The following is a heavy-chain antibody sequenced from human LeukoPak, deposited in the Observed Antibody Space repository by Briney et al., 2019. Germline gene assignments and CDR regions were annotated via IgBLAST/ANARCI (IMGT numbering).Heavy chain of an antibody. CDR2: IWYDGSNK. CDR1: GFTFSSYG. J-gene: IGHJ5*02. CDR3: ARDHTPLYYDFWSGFNWFDP. Sequence: GGSLRLSCAASGFTFSSYGTHWVRQAPGKGLEWVAVIWYDGSNKYYADSMKGRFTISRDNSKNTLYLQMNSLRAEDTAVYYCARDHTPLYYDFWSGFNWFDPWGQGTLVTVSS. V-gene: IGHV3-33*01. D-gene: IGHD3-3*01.